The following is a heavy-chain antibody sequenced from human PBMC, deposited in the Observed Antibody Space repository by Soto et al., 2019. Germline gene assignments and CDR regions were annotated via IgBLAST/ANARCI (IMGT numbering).Heavy chain of an antibody. CDR1: GFTFSSYC. Sequence: GGSLILSCAASGFTFSSYCRHWVRQAPGKGLEWVAVIWYDGSNKYYADSVKGRFTISRDNSKNTLYLQMNSLRAEDTAVYYCARGGPLISSGTDAFDIWGQGTMVTVSS. CDR3: ARGGPLISSGTDAFDI. D-gene: IGHD1-26*01. V-gene: IGHV3-33*01. CDR2: IWYDGSNK. J-gene: IGHJ3*02.